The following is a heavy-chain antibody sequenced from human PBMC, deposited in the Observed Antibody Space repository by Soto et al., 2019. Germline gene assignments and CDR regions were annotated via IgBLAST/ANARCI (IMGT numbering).Heavy chain of an antibody. CDR2: IKSKTDGGTT. J-gene: IGHJ6*02. Sequence: EVQLVESGGGLVKPGGSLRLSCAASGFTFSNAWMSWVRQAPGKGLEWVGRIKSKTDGGTTDYAAPVKGRFTISRADXXNTLYLQMNSLKTEDTAVYYWPTDSGSGYHYGMDVWGQGTTVTVSS. D-gene: IGHD3-10*01. CDR1: GFTFSNAW. V-gene: IGHV3-15*01. CDR3: PTDSGSGYHYGMDV.